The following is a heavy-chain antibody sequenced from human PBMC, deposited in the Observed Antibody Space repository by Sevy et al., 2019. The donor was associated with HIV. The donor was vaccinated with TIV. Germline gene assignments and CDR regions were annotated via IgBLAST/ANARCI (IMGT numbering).Heavy chain of an antibody. CDR3: AKDRNYSLSWYYLDH. CDR1: GFTFGNDA. Sequence: GGSLRLSCAASGFTFGNDAMNWVRQAPGKGLEWVSSISGSTIDTSYADSVKGRFTISRDNSQNTLYLEMNSLRAEDTAVYYCAKDRNYSLSWYYLDHWGQGTLVTVSS. J-gene: IGHJ4*02. D-gene: IGHD6-13*01. V-gene: IGHV3-23*01. CDR2: ISGSTIDT.